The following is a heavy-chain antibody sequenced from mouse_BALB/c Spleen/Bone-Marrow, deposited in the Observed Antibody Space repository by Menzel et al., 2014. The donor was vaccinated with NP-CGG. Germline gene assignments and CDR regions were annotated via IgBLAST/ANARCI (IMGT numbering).Heavy chain of an antibody. D-gene: IGHD6-1*01. CDR3: VTSTYFDV. J-gene: IGHJ1*01. CDR1: EFTFNTYA. V-gene: IGHV10-1*02. Sequence: DVKLVESGGGLVQPKGSLKLSCAASEFTFNTYAVNWVRQAPGKGLEWVARIRSKSNNYATYYADSVKDRFTISRDDSQSLLYLQMNNLKTEDTAMYYCVTSTYFDVWGAGTTVTVSS. CDR2: IRSKSNNYAT.